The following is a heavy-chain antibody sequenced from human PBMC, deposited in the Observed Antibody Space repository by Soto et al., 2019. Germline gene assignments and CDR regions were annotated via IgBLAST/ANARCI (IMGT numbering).Heavy chain of an antibody. CDR1: GHTLTEFS. CDR3: ARRPSTTVTTWADY. J-gene: IGHJ4*02. CDR2: FDPEGGEA. V-gene: IGHV1-24*01. D-gene: IGHD4-4*01. Sequence: GASVKVSCKISGHTLTEFSIHWVRQAPGKGLEWMGGFDPEGGEAIYAQKWHGRVTVTEDTVTDTAYLQWSSLKASDTAMYYCARRPSTTVTTWADYWGQGTLVTVSS.